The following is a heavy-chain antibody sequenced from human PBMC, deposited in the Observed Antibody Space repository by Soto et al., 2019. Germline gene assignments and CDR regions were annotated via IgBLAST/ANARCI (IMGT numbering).Heavy chain of an antibody. V-gene: IGHV4-61*01. D-gene: IGHD6-19*01. J-gene: IGHJ4*02. CDR2: IYYSGNT. CDR1: GDSVTSGSYY. Sequence: PAETLSLTCTVSGDSVTSGSYYWNWIRRPPGRGLEYIGYIYYSGNTNYNPSLRGRVTISVDTSKSRFSLKLSSVTAADTAIYYCARGVGWHYYFDYWGQGTQVTVSS. CDR3: ARGVGWHYYFDY.